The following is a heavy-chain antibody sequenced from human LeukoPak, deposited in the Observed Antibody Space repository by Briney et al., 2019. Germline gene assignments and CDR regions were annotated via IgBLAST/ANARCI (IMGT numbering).Heavy chain of an antibody. CDR3: ARSFQPHYYYYYMDV. Sequence: ASVKVSCKASGYTFTSYDINWVRQATGQGLEWMGWMNPNSGNTGYAQKFQGRVTMTRNTSISTAYMELSSLRSEDTAVYYCARSFQPHYYYYYMDVRGKGTTVTVSS. D-gene: IGHD2-2*01. CDR2: MNPNSGNT. J-gene: IGHJ6*03. CDR1: GYTFTSYD. V-gene: IGHV1-8*01.